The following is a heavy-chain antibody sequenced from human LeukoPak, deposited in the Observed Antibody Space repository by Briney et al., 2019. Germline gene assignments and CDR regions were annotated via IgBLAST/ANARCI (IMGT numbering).Heavy chain of an antibody. CDR1: GGSVSNYY. V-gene: IGHV4-59*08. J-gene: IGHJ4*02. CDR2: VYYTGST. Sequence: SETLSLTCSVSGGSVSNYYWSWIRQPPGKGLEWSGYVYYTGSTNYNPSLKSRVTMFEDKSKNQFSLRLYSVTVADTAVYYCARHFAYSSSSYFDYWGQGSLVTVSS. D-gene: IGHD6-6*01. CDR3: ARHFAYSSSSYFDY.